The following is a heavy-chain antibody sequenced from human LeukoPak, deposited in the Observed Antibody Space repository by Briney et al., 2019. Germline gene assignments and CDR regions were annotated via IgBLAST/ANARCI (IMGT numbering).Heavy chain of an antibody. Sequence: SVKVSCKASGGTFSSYAISWVRQAPGQGLEWMGRIIPILGIANYAQKFQGRVTITADKSTSTAYMELSSLRSEDTAVYYCARGRGITGSTGAFDIWGQGTMVTVSS. CDR3: ARGRGITGSTGAFDI. V-gene: IGHV1-69*04. D-gene: IGHD1-20*01. CDR1: GGTFSSYA. J-gene: IGHJ3*02. CDR2: IIPILGIA.